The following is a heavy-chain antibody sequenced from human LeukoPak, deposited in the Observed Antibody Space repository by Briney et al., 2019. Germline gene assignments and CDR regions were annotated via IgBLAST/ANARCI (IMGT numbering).Heavy chain of an antibody. CDR1: GGSITSDSYH. Sequence: KTSETLSLTCTVSGGSITSDSYHWGWIRQPPGKGLEWIGSLSYRWATYYNPSLKRRVTISVDASKNQFSLKLSSMTAADTAVYYCASDDYWGQGALVTVSS. CDR3: ASDDY. CDR2: LSYRWAT. J-gene: IGHJ4*02. V-gene: IGHV4-39*01.